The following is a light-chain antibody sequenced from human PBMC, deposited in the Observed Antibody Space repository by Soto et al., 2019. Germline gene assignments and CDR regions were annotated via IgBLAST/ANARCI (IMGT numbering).Light chain of an antibody. CDR3: GSYTSTTTRDV. Sequence: QSVLTQPASVSGSPGQSITISCTGTTSDVGGYNRVSWYQHHPGKAPKLMLYEVSNRPSGVSNRFSGSKSGNTASLTISGLQAEDEADYYCGSYTSTTTRDVFGSGTTVPVL. V-gene: IGLV2-14*01. J-gene: IGLJ1*01. CDR2: EVS. CDR1: TSDVGGYNR.